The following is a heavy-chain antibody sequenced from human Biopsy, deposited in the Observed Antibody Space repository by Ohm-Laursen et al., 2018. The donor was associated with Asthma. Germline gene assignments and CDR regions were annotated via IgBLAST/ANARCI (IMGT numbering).Heavy chain of an antibody. D-gene: IGHD3-3*01. V-gene: IGHV3-30*02. J-gene: IGHJ6*02. Sequence: SLRLSCTASGRHFGSYNMHWARQAPGKGLEWVAIIWYDGSNKYHADSVKGRFTISRDNSKNTLYLQMNSLRAEDTAVYYCAKWDTYYDFWSGYYTRYNYYYYGMDVWGQGTTVTVSS. CDR3: AKWDTYYDFWSGYYTRYNYYYYGMDV. CDR2: IWYDGSNK. CDR1: GRHFGSYN.